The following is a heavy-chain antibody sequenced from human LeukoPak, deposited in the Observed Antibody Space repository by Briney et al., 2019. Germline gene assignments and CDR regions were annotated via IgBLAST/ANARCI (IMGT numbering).Heavy chain of an antibody. D-gene: IGHD3-3*01. Sequence: GASVKVSCKASGYTFTSYAMNWVRQAPGQGLEWMGWINTNTGNPTYAQGFTGRFVFSLDTSVSTAYLQISSLKAEDTAVYYCAGDLERYYDLEGRSGYWGQGTLVTVSS. CDR1: GYTFTSYA. CDR3: AGDLERYYDLEGRSGY. V-gene: IGHV7-4-1*02. CDR2: INTNTGNP. J-gene: IGHJ4*02.